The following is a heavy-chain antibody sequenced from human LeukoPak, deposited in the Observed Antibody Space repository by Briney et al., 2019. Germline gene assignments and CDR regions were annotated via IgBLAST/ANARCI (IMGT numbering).Heavy chain of an antibody. J-gene: IGHJ4*02. Sequence: LSGTSLRLSCATSGFTFSSYGMHWVRQAPGKGLEWVAVISYDGSNKYYAESVKGRFTISRDNSKNTLHLQMNSLRAEDTAVYFCAKDRVLYGDYGPFDYWGQGTLVTVSS. V-gene: IGHV3-30*18. CDR3: AKDRVLYGDYGPFDY. CDR2: ISYDGSNK. CDR1: GFTFSSYG. D-gene: IGHD4-17*01.